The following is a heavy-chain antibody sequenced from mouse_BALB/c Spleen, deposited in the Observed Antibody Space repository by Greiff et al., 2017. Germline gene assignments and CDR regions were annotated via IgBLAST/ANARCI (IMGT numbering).Heavy chain of an antibody. J-gene: IGHJ1*01. Sequence: QVQLQQSGAELVRPGTSVKMSCKAAGYTFTNYWIGWVKQRPGQGLEWIGDIYPGGGYTNYNEKFKGKATLTADTSSSTAYMQLSSLTSEDSAIYYCENGPTGTCWYFDVWGEGTTVTVSS. CDR2: IYPGGGYT. CDR1: GYTFTNYW. V-gene: IGHV1-63*02. CDR3: ENGPTGTCWYFDV. D-gene: IGHD4-1*02.